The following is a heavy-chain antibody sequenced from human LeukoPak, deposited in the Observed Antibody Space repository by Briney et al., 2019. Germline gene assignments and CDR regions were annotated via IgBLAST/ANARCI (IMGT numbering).Heavy chain of an antibody. V-gene: IGHV4-34*01. CDR3: ARGGGYKGNWFDP. J-gene: IGHJ5*02. Sequence: SETLSLTCAVYGGSFSDYYWSWIRQPPGKGLEWIGDINHSATSNYNPPLKSRVTISVDTSKNQFSLKVTSVTAADTALYFCARGGGYKGNWFDPWAQGTLVTVSS. CDR1: GGSFSDYY. D-gene: IGHD5-24*01. CDR2: INHSATS.